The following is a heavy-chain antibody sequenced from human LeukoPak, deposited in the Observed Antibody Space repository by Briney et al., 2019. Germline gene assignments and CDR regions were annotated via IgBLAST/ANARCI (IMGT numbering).Heavy chain of an antibody. J-gene: IGHJ4*02. CDR1: GLTFSDYA. V-gene: IGHV3-23*01. CDR2: ITSGFTP. CDR3: AKDYSDSRVADVFFEY. D-gene: IGHD2-15*01. Sequence: GGSLRLSCAASGLTFSDYAMSWFRQAPGKGLEWVSGITSGFTPHYADSVEGRFTISRDNSKNTFHLQLNSLRAEDTAVYYCAKDYSDSRVADVFFEYWGQGTLVTVSS.